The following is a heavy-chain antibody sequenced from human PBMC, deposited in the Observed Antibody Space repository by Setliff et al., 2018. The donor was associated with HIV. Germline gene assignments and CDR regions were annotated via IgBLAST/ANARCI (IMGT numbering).Heavy chain of an antibody. D-gene: IGHD6-19*01. V-gene: IGHV1-3*01. Sequence: ASVKVSCKAFGYPFSTNAIHWVRQAPGQRLEWMGYINAGDDNTRYSEKFQGRVTITRDTSANTAYMELSSLRPEDTAVYYCARGSCSGCYLSDYWGLGTLVTVSS. J-gene: IGHJ4*02. CDR1: GYPFSTNA. CDR3: ARGSCSGCYLSDY. CDR2: INAGDDNT.